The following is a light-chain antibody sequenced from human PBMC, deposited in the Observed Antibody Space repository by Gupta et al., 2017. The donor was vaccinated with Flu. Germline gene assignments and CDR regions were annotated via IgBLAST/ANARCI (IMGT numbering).Light chain of an antibody. CDR1: QSIRNN. CDR3: QHYSDRPPWT. J-gene: IGKJ1*01. Sequence: ATLSVSLGERVTGSCRASQSIRNNLAWYKQKPGQPPRLLIYNSYTRDTDIPARFSGAGYGTDLTLTIDSRRSEDFAVYYCQHYSDRPPWTFGQGTKVDIK. V-gene: IGKV3-15*01. CDR2: NSY.